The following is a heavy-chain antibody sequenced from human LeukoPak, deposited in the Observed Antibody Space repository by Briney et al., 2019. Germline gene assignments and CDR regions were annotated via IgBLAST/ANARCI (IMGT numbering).Heavy chain of an antibody. CDR1: GGSISSYY. CDR2: IYYIGST. V-gene: IGHV4-59*08. D-gene: IGHD3-9*01. CDR3: ARQIDGSYFDY. J-gene: IGHJ4*02. Sequence: PSETLSLTCTVPGGSISSYYWSWIRQPPRKRLEWICYIYYIGSTNYNPSIKSGVTTSVDTSKNQFSLKLSSVPAADTAVYYCARQIDGSYFDYWGQGTLVTVSS.